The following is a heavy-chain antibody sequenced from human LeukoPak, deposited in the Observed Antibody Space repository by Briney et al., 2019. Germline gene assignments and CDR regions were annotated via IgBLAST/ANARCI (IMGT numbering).Heavy chain of an antibody. CDR1: GYTFTSYG. V-gene: IGHV1-18*01. CDR3: ARDQPSCSGPSCYTYYYYGMDV. D-gene: IGHD2-2*02. J-gene: IGHJ6*02. Sequence: GASVKVSCKASGYTFTSYGFSWVRQAPGQGLEWLGWIGASNGYTNYAQKVQGRVTLTTDTSTSTAYMELRSLRSDDTAVHYCARDQPSCSGPSCYTYYYYGMDVWGQGTTVTVSS. CDR2: IGASNGYT.